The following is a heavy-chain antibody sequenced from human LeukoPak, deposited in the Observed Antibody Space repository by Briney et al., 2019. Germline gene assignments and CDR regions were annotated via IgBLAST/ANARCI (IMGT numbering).Heavy chain of an antibody. CDR3: ATPGVAAAAGTNYYYYGMDV. J-gene: IGHJ6*02. V-gene: IGHV1-69*13. CDR2: IIPIFGTA. D-gene: IGHD6-13*01. CDR1: GYTFTSYY. Sequence: ASVKVSCKASGYTFTSYYMHWVRQAPGQGLEWMGGIIPIFGTANYAQKFQGRVTITADESTSTAYMELSSLRSEDTAVYYCATPGVAAAAGTNYYYYGMDVWGQGTTVTVSS.